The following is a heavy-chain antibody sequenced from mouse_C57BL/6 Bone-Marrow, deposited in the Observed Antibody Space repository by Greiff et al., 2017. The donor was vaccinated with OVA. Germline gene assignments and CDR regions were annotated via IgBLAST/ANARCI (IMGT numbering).Heavy chain of an antibody. CDR1: GFTFSDYG. J-gene: IGHJ3*01. CDR3: ARLLLRYGGAWFAY. CDR2: ISNLAYSI. Sequence: DVKLVESGGGLVQPGGSLKLSCAASGFTFSDYGMAWVRQAPRKGPEWVAFISNLAYSIYYADTVTGRFTISRENAKNTLYLEMSSLRSEDTAMYYCARLLLRYGGAWFAYWGQGTLVTVSA. D-gene: IGHD1-1*01. V-gene: IGHV5-15*01.